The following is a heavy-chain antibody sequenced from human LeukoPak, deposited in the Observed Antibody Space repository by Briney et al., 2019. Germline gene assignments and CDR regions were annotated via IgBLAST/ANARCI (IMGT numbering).Heavy chain of an antibody. V-gene: IGHV1-69*13. Sequence: ASVKVSCXASGGTFSSYAISWVRQALGQGLEWMGGIIPIFGTANYAQKFQGRVTITADESTSTAYMELSSLRSEDTAVYYCARGYSYGPYYYYYYMDVWGKGTTVTVSS. CDR2: IIPIFGTA. CDR3: ARGYSYGPYYYYYYMDV. J-gene: IGHJ6*03. CDR1: GGTFSSYA. D-gene: IGHD5-18*01.